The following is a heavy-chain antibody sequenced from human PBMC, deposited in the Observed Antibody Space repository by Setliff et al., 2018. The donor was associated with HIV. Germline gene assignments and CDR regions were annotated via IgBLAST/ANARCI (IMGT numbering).Heavy chain of an antibody. CDR2: INTDGSAT. D-gene: IGHD3-22*01. CDR1: GFTFDDYG. CDR3: ARAEITMIDY. J-gene: IGHJ4*02. Sequence: PGGSLRLSCAASGFTFDDYGMSWVRQAPGKGLVWVSGINTDGSATRYADSVRGRFTISRDNAKNTLYLQINILRAEDTAVYYCARAEITMIDYWGQGTLVTVPQ. V-gene: IGHV3-74*01.